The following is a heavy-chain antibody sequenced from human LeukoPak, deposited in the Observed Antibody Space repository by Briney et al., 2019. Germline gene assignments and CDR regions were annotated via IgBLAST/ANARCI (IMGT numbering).Heavy chain of an antibody. J-gene: IGHJ6*02. CDR1: GFTFSSNS. CDR3: ARDSVRGGRYGMDV. D-gene: IGHD3-10*01. CDR2: ISSSSSYI. Sequence: GSLRLSCAASGFTFSSNSMNWVRQAPGKGLEWVSSISSSSSYIYYADSVKGRFTISRDNAKNSLYLQMNSLRAEDTAVYYCARDSVRGGRYGMDVWGQGTTVTVSS. V-gene: IGHV3-21*01.